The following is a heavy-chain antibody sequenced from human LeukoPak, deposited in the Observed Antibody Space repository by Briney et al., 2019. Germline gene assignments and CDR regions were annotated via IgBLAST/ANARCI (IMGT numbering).Heavy chain of an antibody. CDR2: IRYDGSKK. CDR3: ARDKSYGDSEDY. J-gene: IGHJ4*02. CDR1: GFTFSSYG. V-gene: IGHV3-30*02. Sequence: GGSLRVSCAASGFTFSSYGMHWVRQAPGKGLEWVALIRYDGSKKDYADSVKGRFTISRDNSKNTLYLQMNSLRAEDTAVYYCARDKSYGDSEDYWGQGTLVTVSS. D-gene: IGHD4-17*01.